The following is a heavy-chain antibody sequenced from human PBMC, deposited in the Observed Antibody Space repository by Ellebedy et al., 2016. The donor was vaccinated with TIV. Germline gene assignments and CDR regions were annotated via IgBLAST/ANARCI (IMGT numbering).Heavy chain of an antibody. V-gene: IGHV3-30*03. CDR1: GFTFYSHD. CDR3: ARDLSPTGLRGYFHY. CDR2: ISNDVRNK. J-gene: IGHJ1*01. Sequence: GESLKISCATSGFTFYSHDVNWVRQAPGKGLEWVALISNDVRNKYYVDSVKGRFTISRDNFQNTLYLQMDSLRAEDTAVYYCARDLSPTGLRGYFHYWGQGTLVTVSS. D-gene: IGHD3-10*01.